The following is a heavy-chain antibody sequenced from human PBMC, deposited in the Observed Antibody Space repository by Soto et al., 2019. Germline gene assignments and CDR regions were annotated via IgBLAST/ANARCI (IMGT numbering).Heavy chain of an antibody. J-gene: IGHJ4*02. D-gene: IGHD5-12*01. V-gene: IGHV3-7*01. CDR3: ARDNVATMGAIDY. CDR2: IRQDGSEK. CDR1: GFTFSSYW. Sequence: EVQLVESGGGLVQPGGSLRLSCAASGFTFSSYWMSWVRQAPGKGLEWVANIRQDGSEKYYVDSVKGRFTISRDNAKNSLYVQMNSLRAEDTAVYYCARDNVATMGAIDYWGQGTLVTVSS.